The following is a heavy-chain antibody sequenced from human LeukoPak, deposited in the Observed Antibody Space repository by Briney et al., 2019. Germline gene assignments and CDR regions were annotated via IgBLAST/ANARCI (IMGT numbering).Heavy chain of an antibody. CDR3: AREREHAFDI. V-gene: IGHV3-30-3*01. Sequence: PGRSLRLSCAASGFTFSSYAMHWVRQAPGKGLEWVAVISYDGSNKYYADSVKGRFTISRDNSKNTLYLQMNSLRAEDTAVYYCAREREHAFDIWGQGTMVTVSS. CDR1: GFTFSSYA. D-gene: IGHD5-24*01. J-gene: IGHJ3*02. CDR2: ISYDGSNK.